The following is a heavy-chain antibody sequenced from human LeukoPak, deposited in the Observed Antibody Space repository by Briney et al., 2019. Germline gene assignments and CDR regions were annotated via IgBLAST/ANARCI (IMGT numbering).Heavy chain of an antibody. CDR2: IHHSGSA. CDR3: ARAYGDYVKGAFDI. Sequence: SETLSLTCAVSGGSISGSNCWSWVRQPPGKGLEWIGEIHHSGSANYNPSLKDRVTISVDKSKNQFSLNLSSVTAADTAVYYCARAYGDYVKGAFDIWGPGTMVTVSS. J-gene: IGHJ3*02. D-gene: IGHD4-17*01. CDR1: GGSISGSNC. V-gene: IGHV4-4*02.